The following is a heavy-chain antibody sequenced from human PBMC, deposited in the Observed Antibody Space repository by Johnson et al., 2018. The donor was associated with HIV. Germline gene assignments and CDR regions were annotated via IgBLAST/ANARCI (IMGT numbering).Heavy chain of an antibody. D-gene: IGHD4-23*01. CDR3: VKGRRWLPYGGAFDI. CDR2: ISWDGGST. J-gene: IGHJ3*02. Sequence: VQLVESGGGVVRPGGSLRLSCVASGFTLDDNTMHWVRQAPGKGLEWVSLISWDGGSTYYADSVKGRFTISRDNSKNSLYLQMNSLRTEDTALYYCVKGRRWLPYGGAFDIWGQGTMVTVSS. V-gene: IGHV3-43*01. CDR1: GFTLDDNT.